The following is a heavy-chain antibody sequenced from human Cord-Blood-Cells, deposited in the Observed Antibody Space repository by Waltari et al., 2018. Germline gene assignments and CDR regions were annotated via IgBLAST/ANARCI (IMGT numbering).Heavy chain of an antibody. CDR1: GFTFSSYA. D-gene: IGHD6-6*01. CDR2: ISGSGGST. V-gene: IGHV3-23*01. J-gene: IGHJ3*02. CDR3: AKEIAARRGAFDI. Sequence: EVQLLESGGGLVQPGGSLRLSCAASGFTFSSYAMSWVRQAPGKGLEVFSAISGSGGSTYYADSVKGRFTISRDNSKNTLYLQMNSRRAEDTAVYYCAKEIAARRGAFDIWGQGTMVTVSS.